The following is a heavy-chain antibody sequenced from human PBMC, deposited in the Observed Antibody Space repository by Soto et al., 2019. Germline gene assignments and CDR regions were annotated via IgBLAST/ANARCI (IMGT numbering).Heavy chain of an antibody. V-gene: IGHV3-30*18. J-gene: IGHJ6*02. CDR3: AKDLLGKYQLLAYGMDV. CDR2: ISYDGSNK. D-gene: IGHD2-2*01. Sequence: QVQLVESGGGVVQPGRSLRLSCAASGFTFSSYGMHWVRQAPGKGLEWVAVISYDGSNKYYADSVKGRFTISRDNSKNTLYLQMNSLRAEDTAVYYCAKDLLGKYQLLAYGMDVWGQGTTVTVSS. CDR1: GFTFSSYG.